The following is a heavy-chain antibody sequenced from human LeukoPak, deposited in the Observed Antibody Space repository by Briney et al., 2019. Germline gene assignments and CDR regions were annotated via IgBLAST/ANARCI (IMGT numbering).Heavy chain of an antibody. V-gene: IGHV3-30*03. Sequence: GGSLRLSCAASGFTFSTYWMSWVRQAPGKGLGWVASISYDGRNKYYADSVKGRFTISRDNSKNTLYLQMSSLKGEDTAVYYCARDGPAVIFFGYFEYWGQGTLVTVSS. D-gene: IGHD2-21*01. J-gene: IGHJ4*02. CDR3: ARDGPAVIFFGYFEY. CDR1: GFTFSTYW. CDR2: ISYDGRNK.